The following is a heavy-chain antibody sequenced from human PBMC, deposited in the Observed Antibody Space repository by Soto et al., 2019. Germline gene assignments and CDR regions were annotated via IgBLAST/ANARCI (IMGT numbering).Heavy chain of an antibody. CDR3: ARGDGALDV. Sequence: EVPLVESGGGLVQPGGSLRLSCAASGFIVSSNYMSWVRQAPGKGLEWVSVIYTSGSTYYADSVKGRFTISRDNSKNIVYLQMNSLRAEDTAVYYCARGDGALDVWGQGTLVTVS. CDR2: IYTSGST. CDR1: GFIVSSNY. D-gene: IGHD3-10*01. V-gene: IGHV3-66*01. J-gene: IGHJ3*01.